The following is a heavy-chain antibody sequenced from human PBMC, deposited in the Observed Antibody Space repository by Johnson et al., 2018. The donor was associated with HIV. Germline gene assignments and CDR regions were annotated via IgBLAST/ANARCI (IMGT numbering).Heavy chain of an antibody. J-gene: IGHJ3*02. V-gene: IGHV3-30*19. D-gene: IGHD6-13*01. CDR3: ARDGGYSSSWYNWNDGGGYDAFDI. CDR2: IHYDGSNK. Sequence: QMLLVESGGGVVQPGRSLRLSCAAPGLTFSSYGMHWVRQAPGKGLEWVAFIHYDGSNKYYADSVKGRFTISRATSKHTLYLQMHSLRAEDTTVYYCARDGGYSSSWYNWNDGGGYDAFDIWGQGTMVTVSS. CDR1: GLTFSSYG.